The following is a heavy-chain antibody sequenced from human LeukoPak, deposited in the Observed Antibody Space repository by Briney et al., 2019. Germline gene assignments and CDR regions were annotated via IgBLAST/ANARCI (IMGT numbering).Heavy chain of an antibody. CDR1: GFTFSDYH. Sequence: GGSLRLSCVATGFTFSDYHMIWLRQAPGKGLEWLSYLTDSSGFTNYADSVKGRFTISRDNAKNSVYLQMNSLRADDTAVYYCARDLAADKRAMDVWGQGTTVTVSS. CDR2: LTDSSGFT. V-gene: IGHV3-11*05. CDR3: ARDLAADKRAMDV. D-gene: IGHD6-13*01. J-gene: IGHJ6*02.